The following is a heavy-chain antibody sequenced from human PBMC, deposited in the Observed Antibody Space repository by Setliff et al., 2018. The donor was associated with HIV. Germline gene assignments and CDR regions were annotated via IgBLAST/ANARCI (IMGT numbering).Heavy chain of an antibody. CDR2: IYYSGST. J-gene: IGHJ4*02. Sequence: SETLSLTCTVSGGSISSYYWSWIRQPPGKGLEWIGYIYYSGSTNYNPSLKSRVNISVDTSKNQFSLNLTSVTAADTAIYFCARSPSWALPYFDLWGQRRLVTAPQ. V-gene: IGHV4-59*12. CDR3: ARSPSWALPYFDL. CDR1: GGSISSYY. D-gene: IGHD3-16*01.